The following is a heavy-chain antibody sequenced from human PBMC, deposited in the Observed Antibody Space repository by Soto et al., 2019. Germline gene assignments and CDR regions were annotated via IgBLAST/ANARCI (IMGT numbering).Heavy chain of an antibody. V-gene: IGHV1-8*02. CDR2: ISAYSGNT. D-gene: IGHD3-16*01. CDR1: GYTFTSYG. Sequence: ASVKVSCKASGYTFTSYGISWVRQAPGQGLEWMGWISAYSGNTGYAQKFQGRVTMTRNTSISTAYMELSSLRSEDTAVYYCARAHKGYYDYIWGSYNWFDPWGQGTLVTVSS. J-gene: IGHJ5*02. CDR3: ARAHKGYYDYIWGSYNWFDP.